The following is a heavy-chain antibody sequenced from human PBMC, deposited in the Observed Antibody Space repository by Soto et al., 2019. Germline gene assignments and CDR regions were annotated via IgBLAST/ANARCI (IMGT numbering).Heavy chain of an antibody. J-gene: IGHJ4*02. D-gene: IGHD2-15*01. CDR3: ARYCSGGSCYSGLYFDY. V-gene: IGHV3-7*01. Sequence: GGSLRLSCAASGFTFSSYWMSWVRQAPGKGLEWVANIKQDGSEKYYVDSVKGRFTISRDNAKNSLYLQMNSLRAEDTAVYYCARYCSGGSCYSGLYFDYWGQGTLVTVSS. CDR2: IKQDGSEK. CDR1: GFTFSSYW.